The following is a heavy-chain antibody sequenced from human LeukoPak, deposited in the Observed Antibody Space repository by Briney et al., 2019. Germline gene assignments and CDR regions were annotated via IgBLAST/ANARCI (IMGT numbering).Heavy chain of an antibody. V-gene: IGHV4-4*07. CDR2: IYTSGST. CDR3: ARDSSGYLTFDI. Sequence: SETLSLTCTVSGGSLSSYYWSWLRQPAGKGLEWIGRIYTSGSTNYNPSLTSRVTISVDTSKNQFSLKLSSVTAADTAVYYCARDSSGYLTFDIWGQGTMVTVSS. CDR1: GGSLSSYY. D-gene: IGHD3-22*01. J-gene: IGHJ3*02.